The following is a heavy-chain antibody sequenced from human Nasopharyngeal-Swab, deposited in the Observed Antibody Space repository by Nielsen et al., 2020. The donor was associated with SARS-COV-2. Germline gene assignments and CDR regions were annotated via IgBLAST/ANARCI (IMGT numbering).Heavy chain of an antibody. CDR1: GYTFTGHY. V-gene: IGHV1-2*06. D-gene: IGHD6-19*01. CDR2: INPNSGGT. Sequence: ASVKVSCKASGYTFTGHYMHWVRQAPGQGLEWMGRINPNSGGTNYAQQFQGRVTMTRDTSISTAYMELSRLRSDDTAVYYCAREGYSSGWYEGIDYWGQETLVTVSS. CDR3: AREGYSSGWYEGIDY. J-gene: IGHJ4*02.